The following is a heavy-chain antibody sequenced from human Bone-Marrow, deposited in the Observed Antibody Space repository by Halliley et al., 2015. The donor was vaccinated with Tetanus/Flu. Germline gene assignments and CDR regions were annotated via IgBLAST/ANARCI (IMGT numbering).Heavy chain of an antibody. CDR3: AKVWGSYGGNSYIDY. Sequence: IGGSGADSTYYADSVKGRFPISRDNSKNTLFLQMNSLRAEDTAVYYCAKVWGSYGGNSYIDYWGQGTLVTVSS. V-gene: IGHV3-23*01. J-gene: IGHJ4*02. D-gene: IGHD4-17*01. CDR2: IGGSGADST.